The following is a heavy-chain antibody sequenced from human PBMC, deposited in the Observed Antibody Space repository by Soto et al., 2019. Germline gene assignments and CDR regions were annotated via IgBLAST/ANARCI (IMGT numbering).Heavy chain of an antibody. CDR3: AIDRVQIVLVPAAPYYYYGMDV. CDR2: INAGNGNT. CDR1: GYTFTSYA. V-gene: IGHV1-3*01. J-gene: IGHJ6*02. D-gene: IGHD2-2*01. Sequence: ASVKVSCKASGYTFTSYAMHWVRQAPGQRLEWMGWINAGNGNTKYSQKFQGRVTITRDTSASTAYMELSSLRSEDTAVYYCAIDRVQIVLVPAAPYYYYGMDVWGQGTTVTVSS.